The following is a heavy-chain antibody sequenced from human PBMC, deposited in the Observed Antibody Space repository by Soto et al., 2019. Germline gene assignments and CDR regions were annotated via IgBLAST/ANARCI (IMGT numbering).Heavy chain of an antibody. CDR2: IWYDGSNK. J-gene: IGHJ6*02. CDR1: GFTFSSYG. D-gene: IGHD6-25*01. V-gene: IGHV3-33*01. Sequence: GGSLRLSCAASGFTFSSYGMHWVRQAPGKGLEWVAVIWYDGSNKYYADSVKGRFTISRDNSKNTLYLQMNSLRAEDTAVYYCARDAREQPLSYHYGMDVWGQGTTVTVSS. CDR3: ARDAREQPLSYHYGMDV.